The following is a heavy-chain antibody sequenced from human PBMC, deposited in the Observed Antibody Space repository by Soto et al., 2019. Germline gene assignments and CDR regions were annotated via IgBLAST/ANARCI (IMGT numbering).Heavy chain of an antibody. J-gene: IGHJ4*02. D-gene: IGHD3-22*01. Sequence: LRLSCAASGITFSDYYMSWIRQAPGKGLEWVSYISSSGSIIYYADSVKGRFTISRDNAKNSLYLQMNSLRAEDTAVYYYARDLGYYDSSGYFDYWGQGTLVTVSS. V-gene: IGHV3-11*01. CDR1: GITFSDYY. CDR3: ARDLGYYDSSGYFDY. CDR2: ISSSGSII.